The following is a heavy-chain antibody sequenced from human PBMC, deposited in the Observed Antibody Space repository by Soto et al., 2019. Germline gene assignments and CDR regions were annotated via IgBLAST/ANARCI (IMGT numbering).Heavy chain of an antibody. J-gene: IGHJ4*02. CDR1: GFTFSSYC. V-gene: IGHV3-30*03. CDR2: ISYDGINK. D-gene: IGHD3-3*01. CDR3: PRAGNYDFWSGYYSSPTGYFDY. Sequence: GGSLRLSGAASGFTFSSYCMHWVRQAPCKGLEWVAVISYDGINKYYADSVKGRFTISRDNSKNTLYLQMNSLRAEDTAVYYCPRAGNYDFWSGYYSSPTGYFDYWCQGTLVTVSS.